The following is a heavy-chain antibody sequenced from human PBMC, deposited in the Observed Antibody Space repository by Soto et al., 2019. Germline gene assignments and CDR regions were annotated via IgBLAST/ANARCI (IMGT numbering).Heavy chain of an antibody. CDR2: IYPSDSDT. V-gene: IGHV5-51*01. CDR1: GYSFSTSW. J-gene: IGHJ5*02. Sequence: ESLKISCNGSGYSFSTSWIGWVRQMSGKGLEWMGTIYPSDSDTRYSPSFQGQVIISADKSTSTAYLQWRSLKASDTAMYYCATRAEYYDFWSGYYGAWGQGTLVTVSS. D-gene: IGHD3-3*01. CDR3: ATRAEYYDFWSGYYGA.